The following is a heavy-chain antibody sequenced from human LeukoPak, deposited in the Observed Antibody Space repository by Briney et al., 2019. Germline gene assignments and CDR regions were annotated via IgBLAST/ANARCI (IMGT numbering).Heavy chain of an antibody. V-gene: IGHV4-59*01. Sequence: SETLSLTCTVSGGSISSYYWSWIRQPPGKGLEWIGYIYYSGSTNYKPSLKSRVTISVDTSKNQFSLKLSSVTAADTAVYYCARDQGGTYHSYYFDYWGQGTLVTVSS. CDR2: IYYSGST. CDR1: GGSISSYY. CDR3: ARDQGGTYHSYYFDY. D-gene: IGHD1-26*01. J-gene: IGHJ4*02.